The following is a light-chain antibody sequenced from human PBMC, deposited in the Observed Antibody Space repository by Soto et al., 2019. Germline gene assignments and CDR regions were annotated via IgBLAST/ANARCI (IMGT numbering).Light chain of an antibody. V-gene: IGLV2-11*01. CDR2: DVS. J-gene: IGLJ2*01. CDR1: SSDIGLYDY. CDR3: CSYAGSYVWV. Sequence: QSALTQPRSVSGSPGQSVTISCTGSSSDIGLYDYVSWYQQHPGKAPKVIIFDVSKRPSGVPDRFSGSKSVNTASLTISGLQAEDEAHYYCCSYAGSYVWVFGGGTKLTVL.